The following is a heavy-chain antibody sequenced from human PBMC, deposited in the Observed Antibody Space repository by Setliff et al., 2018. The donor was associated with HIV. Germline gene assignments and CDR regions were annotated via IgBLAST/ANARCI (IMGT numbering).Heavy chain of an antibody. D-gene: IGHD6-6*01. J-gene: IGHJ4*02. Sequence: AGGSLRLSCAASGFTFSSYSMNWVRQAPGKGLEWVSSISTSSSYIYYADSVKGRFTISRDNAKNSLYLQMNSLRAEDTAVYYCALSIAARQPFDSWGQGTLVTVSS. CDR2: ISTSSSYI. V-gene: IGHV3-21*01. CDR1: GFTFSSYS. CDR3: ALSIAARQPFDS.